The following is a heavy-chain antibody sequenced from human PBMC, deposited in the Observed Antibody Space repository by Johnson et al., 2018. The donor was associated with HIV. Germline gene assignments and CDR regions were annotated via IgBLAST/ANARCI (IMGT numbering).Heavy chain of an antibody. CDR3: AREFRYSSSPAHYAFDI. J-gene: IGHJ3*02. CDR2: IKQDGSEK. V-gene: IGHV3-7*05. D-gene: IGHD6-6*01. Sequence: MQLVESGGGLVQPGGSLRLSCAASGFTFSSYWMSWVRQAPGKGLEWVANIKQDGSEKYYVDSVKGRFPISRDNAKNSLYLQMNSLRAEDTAVYYCAREFRYSSSPAHYAFDIWGQGTMVTVSS. CDR1: GFTFSSYW.